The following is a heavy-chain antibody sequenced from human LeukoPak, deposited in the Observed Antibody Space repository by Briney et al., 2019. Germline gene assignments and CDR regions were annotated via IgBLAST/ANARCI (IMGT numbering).Heavy chain of an antibody. CDR1: GFTFSSYA. CDR3: AKRPGYCSSTSCYYYYYMDV. D-gene: IGHD2-2*01. J-gene: IGHJ6*03. Sequence: GGSLRLSCAASGFTFSSYAMSWVRQAPGKGLEWVSAISGSGTSTYYADSVKGRFTISRDSSKNTLYMQMNSLRGDDTAVYYCAKRPGYCSSTSCYYYYYMDVWGDGATVTVSS. V-gene: IGHV3-23*01. CDR2: ISGSGTST.